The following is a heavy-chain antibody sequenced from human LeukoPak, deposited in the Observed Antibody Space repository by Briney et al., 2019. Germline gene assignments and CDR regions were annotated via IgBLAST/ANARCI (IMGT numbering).Heavy chain of an antibody. J-gene: IGHJ4*02. V-gene: IGHV1-8*03. CDR2: MNPNSGNT. D-gene: IGHD6-19*01. CDR3: AVAGTSNFDY. CDR1: GYTFTRYD. Sequence: ASVKVSCKASGYTFTRYDINWVRRATGQGLEWMGWMNPNSGNTGYAQKFQGRVTITRNTSISTAYMELSSLRSEDTAVYYCAVAGTSNFDYWGQGTLVTVSS.